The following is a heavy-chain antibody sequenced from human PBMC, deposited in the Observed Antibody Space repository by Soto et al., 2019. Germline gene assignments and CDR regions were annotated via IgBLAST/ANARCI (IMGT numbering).Heavy chain of an antibody. Sequence: EVRLLESGGGLVQPGESLRLSCAASGFTFSSFAMSWVRQAPGKGLEWVSCISESTSGVSTNYADSVKGRFTISRDKSKKTLYLQMNSLRDEDTALYYCAKAAVGYSYSYGMDVWGQGTTVTVSS. D-gene: IGHD2-15*01. CDR1: GFTFSSFA. CDR2: ISESTSGVST. V-gene: IGHV3-23*01. J-gene: IGHJ6*02. CDR3: AKAAVGYSYSYGMDV.